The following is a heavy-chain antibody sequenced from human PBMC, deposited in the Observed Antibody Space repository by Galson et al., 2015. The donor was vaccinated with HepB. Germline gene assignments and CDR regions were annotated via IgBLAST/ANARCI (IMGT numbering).Heavy chain of an antibody. CDR3: ATSARLVVEYYFDY. CDR1: GFTFSDYY. CDR2: ISSSSSYT. V-gene: IGHV3-11*03. J-gene: IGHJ4*02. D-gene: IGHD2-21*01. Sequence: SLRLSCAASGFTFSDYYMSWIRQAPGKGLEWVSYISSSSSYTNYADSVKGRFTISRDNAKNSLYLQMNSLRAEDTAVYYCATSARLVVEYYFDYWGQGTLVTVSS.